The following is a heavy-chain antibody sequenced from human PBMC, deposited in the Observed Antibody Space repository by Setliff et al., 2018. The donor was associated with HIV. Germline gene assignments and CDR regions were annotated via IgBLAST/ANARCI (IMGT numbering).Heavy chain of an antibody. CDR3: TRDGGEY. Sequence: GGSLRLSCAASGFNFGDLAMTWVRQAPGKGLEWVANIKEDGSEKYYVDSVKGRFTVSRDNAENSVYLQMSGLRVDDTALYYCTRDGGEYWGEGTLVTVSS. D-gene: IGHD3-16*01. CDR2: IKEDGSEK. J-gene: IGHJ4*02. CDR1: GFNFGDLA. V-gene: IGHV3-7*03.